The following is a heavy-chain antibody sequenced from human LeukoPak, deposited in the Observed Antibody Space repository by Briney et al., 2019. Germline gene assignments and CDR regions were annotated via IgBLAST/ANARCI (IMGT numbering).Heavy chain of an antibody. CDR2: IYSGGST. CDR1: GFTVSSNY. D-gene: IGHD1-26*01. V-gene: IGHV3-66*01. J-gene: IGHJ4*02. Sequence: GGSLRLSCAASGFTVSSNYMSWVRQAPGKGLEWVSVIYSGGSTYYADSVKGRFTISRDNSKNTLYLQMNSLRAEDTAVYYCARVGSGSLYEYYFDYWGQGTLVTVSS. CDR3: ARVGSGSLYEYYFDY.